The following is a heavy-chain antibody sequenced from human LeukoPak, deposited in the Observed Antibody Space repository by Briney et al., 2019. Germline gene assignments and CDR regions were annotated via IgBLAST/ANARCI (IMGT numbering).Heavy chain of an antibody. D-gene: IGHD5-18*01. Sequence: GGSLRLSWAASGFTFSSYAMTWVRQAPGKGLEWVSTASSSGSNTHYGDSVKGRFAISRDNSKNTLFLQMNSLRAEDTAVYYCAKDLRAYSTPFGYWGQGTLVTVSS. CDR2: ASSSGSNT. V-gene: IGHV3-23*01. CDR1: GFTFSSYA. J-gene: IGHJ4*02. CDR3: AKDLRAYSTPFGY.